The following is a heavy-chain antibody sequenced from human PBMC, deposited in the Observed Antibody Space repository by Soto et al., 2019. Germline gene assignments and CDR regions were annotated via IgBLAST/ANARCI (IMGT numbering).Heavy chain of an antibody. Sequence: QVQLQESGPGLVKPSETLSLTCTVSGSSISSYYWSWIRQPPGKGLEWIGYVFSSGSTNYNPSLKSRVTISVDTSKNQFSLKLSSVIATDTAVYYCAEYQRGSGEYYLDYWGQGTLVTVSS. CDR3: AEYQRGSGEYYLDY. CDR2: VFSSGST. D-gene: IGHD3-16*01. V-gene: IGHV4-59*01. CDR1: GSSISSYY. J-gene: IGHJ4*02.